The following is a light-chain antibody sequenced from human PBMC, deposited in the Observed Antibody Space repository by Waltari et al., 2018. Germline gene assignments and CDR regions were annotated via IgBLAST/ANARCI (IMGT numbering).Light chain of an antibody. CDR1: RDITNF. CDR2: EAS. V-gene: IGKV1-33*01. Sequence: DIQMTQSPASLSASVGDRVDITCQATRDITNFLSWFQQKSGGTPRILIYEASILDTGVPSRFSGRGSGTHFTLTINDVQPEDSATYFCQQYDDVPITFGQVTRLDI. J-gene: IGKJ5*01. CDR3: QQYDDVPIT.